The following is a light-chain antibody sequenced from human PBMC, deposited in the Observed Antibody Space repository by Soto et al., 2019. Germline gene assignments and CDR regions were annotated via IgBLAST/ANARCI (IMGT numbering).Light chain of an antibody. Sequence: QSALTQPASVSGSPGQSITISCTGTSSDVGGYNYVSWFQQHPGKAPTLMIYDVGNRPSGVSNRFSGSKSGNTASLTISGLQAEDEADYYCSSYTCSSTLVVFGGGTNLTVL. V-gene: IGLV2-14*01. CDR2: DVG. J-gene: IGLJ2*01. CDR3: SSYTCSSTLVV. CDR1: SSDVGGYNY.